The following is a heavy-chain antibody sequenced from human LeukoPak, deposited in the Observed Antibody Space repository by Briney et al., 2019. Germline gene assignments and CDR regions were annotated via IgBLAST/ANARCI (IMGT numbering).Heavy chain of an antibody. CDR3: AITGVKGYCSSTSCPDY. CDR2: ISERGGST. V-gene: IGHV3-23*01. Sequence: PGGSLRLSCVVSGITLSNYGMSWVRQAPGKGLEWVSGISERGGSTNYADSVKGRFIISRDTSKNTVYLQMNSLRAEDTAVYYCAITGVKGYCSSTSCPDYWGQGTLVTVSS. J-gene: IGHJ4*02. D-gene: IGHD2-2*01. CDR1: GITLSNYG.